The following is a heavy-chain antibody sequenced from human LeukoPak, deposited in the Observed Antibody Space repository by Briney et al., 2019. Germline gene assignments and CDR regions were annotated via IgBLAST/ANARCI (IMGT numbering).Heavy chain of an antibody. V-gene: IGHV4-59*01. CDR2: IYYSGST. J-gene: IGHJ3*02. D-gene: IGHD3-10*01. CDR1: GGSISSYY. CDR3: ARAKVRSANAEEGAFDI. Sequence: PSETLSLTCTVSGGSISSYYWSWIRQPPGKGLEWIGYIYYSGSTNYNPSLKSRVTISVDTSKNQFSLKLSSVTAADTAVYYCARAKVRSANAEEGAFDIWGQGTMVTVSS.